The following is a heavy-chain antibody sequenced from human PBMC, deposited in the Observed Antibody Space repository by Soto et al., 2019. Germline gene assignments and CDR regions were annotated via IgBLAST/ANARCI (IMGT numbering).Heavy chain of an antibody. D-gene: IGHD3-10*01. CDR2: INSRSSSI. Sequence: GGALGLSCAASGFTFSSYSMTWVRQAPGTGLEWVSSINSRSSSIYYADSVKGRFTISRDNAKNSLYLQMNSLRAEDTAFYYCGRNPSGDYWGQGTLVTVSS. J-gene: IGHJ4*02. V-gene: IGHV3-21*01. CDR1: GFTFSSYS. CDR3: GRNPSGDY.